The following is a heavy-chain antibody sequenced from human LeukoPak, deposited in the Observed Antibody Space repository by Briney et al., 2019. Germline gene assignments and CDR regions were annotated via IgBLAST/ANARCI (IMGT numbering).Heavy chain of an antibody. CDR3: ARARDTAMVISYYFDY. CDR2: ILYDGSNK. Sequence: GRSLRLSCAAPGFTFSSYAMHWVCQAPGKGREWVAVILYDGSNKYSADSVKVRFTISRDKSKNTLYLQMNSMRAEDTAVYYCARARDTAMVISYYFDYWGQGTLVTVSS. V-gene: IGHV3-30-3*01. CDR1: GFTFSSYA. D-gene: IGHD5-18*01. J-gene: IGHJ4*02.